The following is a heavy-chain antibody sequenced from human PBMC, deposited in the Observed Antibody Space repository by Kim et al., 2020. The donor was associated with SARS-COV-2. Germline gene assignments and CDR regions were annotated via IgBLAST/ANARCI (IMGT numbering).Heavy chain of an antibody. CDR2: IYYSGST. V-gene: IGHV4-31*03. Sequence: SETLSLTCTVSGGSISSGGYYWSWIRQHPGKGLEWIGYIYYSGSTYYNPSLKSRVTISVDTSKNQFSLKLSSVTAADTAVYYCAREGSGGSEANWNVGYYYMDVWGKGTTVTVSS. D-gene: IGHD2-15*01. CDR1: GGSISSGGYY. J-gene: IGHJ6*03. CDR3: AREGSGGSEANWNVGYYYMDV.